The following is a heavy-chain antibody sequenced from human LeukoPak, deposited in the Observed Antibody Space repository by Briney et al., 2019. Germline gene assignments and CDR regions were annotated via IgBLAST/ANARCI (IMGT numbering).Heavy chain of an antibody. CDR3: VHRTTVTSVDH. CDR2: IYGNDDK. Sequence: SGPTLVNPTQTLTLTCTFSGFSLNTNAVVVGWVRQPPGQALEWLTFIYGNDDKRYSPSLESRLTITKDTSKNQMVLTMTDMDYVDTATYYCVHRTTVTSVDHWGQGTLVTVSS. J-gene: IGHJ4*02. D-gene: IGHD4-17*01. CDR1: GFSLNTNAVV. V-gene: IGHV2-5*01.